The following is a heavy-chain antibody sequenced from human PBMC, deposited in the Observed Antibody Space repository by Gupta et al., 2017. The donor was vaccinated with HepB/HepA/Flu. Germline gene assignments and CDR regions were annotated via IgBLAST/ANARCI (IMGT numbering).Heavy chain of an antibody. J-gene: IGHJ4*02. CDR1: GGSFSGNY. V-gene: IGHV4-34*01. Sequence: QVQLQQWGAGLLKPSETLSLICAVYGGSFSGNYWSLVRQYPEKGLEWIGEINPGGIAKYNPSLKSRVTMSRDTSKNHLSLKLSSVTAADTAVYYCARGPLTGTTRQFDDWGQGTQVTVSS. CDR3: ARGPLTGTTRQFDD. CDR2: INPGGIA. D-gene: IGHD1/OR15-1a*01.